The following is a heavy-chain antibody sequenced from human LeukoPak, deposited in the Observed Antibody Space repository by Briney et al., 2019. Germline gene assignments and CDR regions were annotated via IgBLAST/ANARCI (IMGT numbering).Heavy chain of an antibody. CDR2: ISHTAST. J-gene: IGHJ3*01. CDR3: AREKSPERKTWLQLGAFDV. V-gene: IGHV4-59*01. CDR1: GYSISTSYY. Sequence: SETLSLTCTVSGYSISTSYYWGWIRQPPGKGLEWIGYISHTASTNYNPSLKSRVTPSIDTSKSQLSFQLTSVTAADTAVYYCAREKSPERKTWLQLGAFDVWGQGTVVTVSS. D-gene: IGHD5-24*01.